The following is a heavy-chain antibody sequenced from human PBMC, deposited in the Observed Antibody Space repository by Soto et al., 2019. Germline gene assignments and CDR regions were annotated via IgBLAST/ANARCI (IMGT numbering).Heavy chain of an antibody. CDR2: ISSDGNTK. CDR3: ASVADY. J-gene: IGHJ4*02. D-gene: IGHD2-21*01. CDR1: GFSVTTYG. V-gene: IGHV3-30*03. Sequence: QVHLVASGGGVVQPGRSLRLSCAASGFSVTTYGMHWVRQAPGKGLEWVAQISSDGNTKCYADSVKGRFTISRDTSKNTLYLQMNSLKVEDTAVYYCASVADYWGQGTLVTVSS.